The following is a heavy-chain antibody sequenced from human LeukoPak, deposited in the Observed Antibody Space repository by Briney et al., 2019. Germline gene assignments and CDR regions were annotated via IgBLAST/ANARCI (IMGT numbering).Heavy chain of an antibody. CDR3: ASYPDGDEYYFDY. CDR1: GGSISSSNW. V-gene: IGHV4-4*02. Sequence: SETLSLTCAVSGGSISSSNWWSWVRQPPGKGLEWIGEIYHSGSTNYNPSLKSRVTISVDKSKNQFSLKLSSVTAADTAVYYCASYPDGDEYYFDYWGQGTLVTVSS. CDR2: IYHSGST. J-gene: IGHJ4*02. D-gene: IGHD4-17*01.